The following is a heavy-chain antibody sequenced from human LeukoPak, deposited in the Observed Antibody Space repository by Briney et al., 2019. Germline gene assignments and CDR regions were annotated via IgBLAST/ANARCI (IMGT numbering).Heavy chain of an antibody. D-gene: IGHD3-22*01. J-gene: IGHJ4*02. Sequence: HSGGSLRLSCAASGFTFSSYAMSWVRQAPGKGLEWVSAISGSGGSTYYADSVKGRFTISRDNSKNTLYLQMNSLRAEDTAVYYCAKDRDYYDSSGLFDYWGQGTLVTVSS. CDR2: ISGSGGST. CDR3: AKDRDYYDSSGLFDY. CDR1: GFTFSSYA. V-gene: IGHV3-23*01.